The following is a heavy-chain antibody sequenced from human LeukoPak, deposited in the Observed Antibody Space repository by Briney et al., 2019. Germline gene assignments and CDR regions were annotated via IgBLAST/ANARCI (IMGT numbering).Heavy chain of an antibody. Sequence: PSETLSLTCTVSGGSISSYSWSWIRQPPGKGLEWIGYIYYSGSTNYNPSLKSRVTISVDTSKNQFSLKLSSVTAADTAVFYCARIDSSGDGHFDYWGQGTLVTV. CDR2: IYYSGST. CDR3: ARIDSSGDGHFDY. CDR1: GGSISSYS. V-gene: IGHV4-59*01. D-gene: IGHD3-22*01. J-gene: IGHJ4*02.